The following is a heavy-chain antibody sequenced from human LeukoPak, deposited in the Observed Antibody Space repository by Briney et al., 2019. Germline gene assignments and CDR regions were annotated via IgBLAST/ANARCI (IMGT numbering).Heavy chain of an antibody. Sequence: SETLSLTCTVSGGSISSGDYYWSWIRQHPGKGLEWIGYIYYSGSTYYNPSLKSRVTISVETSKNQFSLKLSSVTAADTAVYYCARDRGDYDFLTGYYSGATFDIWGQGTMVTVSS. CDR3: ARDRGDYDFLTGYYSGATFDI. CDR1: GGSISSGDYY. D-gene: IGHD3-9*01. J-gene: IGHJ3*02. V-gene: IGHV4-31*03. CDR2: IYYSGST.